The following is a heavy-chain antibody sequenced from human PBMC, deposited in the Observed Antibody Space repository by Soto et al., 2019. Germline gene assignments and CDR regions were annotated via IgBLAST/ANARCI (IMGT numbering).Heavy chain of an antibody. J-gene: IGHJ4*02. V-gene: IGHV1-3*01. CDR3: AREYSSGWYFDY. Sequence: ASVKVSCKASGYTFTSYGIHWVRQAPGQRLEWMGWINAANGDTKYSQKFQGRVTITRDTSATTAYMELSSLRSEDTAVYYCAREYSSGWYFDYWGQGTLVTVSS. D-gene: IGHD6-19*01. CDR1: GYTFTSYG. CDR2: INAANGDT.